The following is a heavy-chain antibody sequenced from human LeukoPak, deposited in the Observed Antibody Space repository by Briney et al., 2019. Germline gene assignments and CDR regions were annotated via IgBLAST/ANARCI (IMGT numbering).Heavy chain of an antibody. V-gene: IGHV4-34*08. CDR1: GGTFSDYY. CDR2: INHSGSA. Sequence: AETLTLTCAVYGGTFSDYYWSWIRQPPGKGLEWIGEINHSGSAIYYTSSKSRVTISVDTSKNQFSLKLSSVTAADTAVYYCAAKQWPVRGGYFHDWGQGTLVTVSS. CDR3: AAKQWPVRGGYFHD. J-gene: IGHJ1*01. D-gene: IGHD6-19*01.